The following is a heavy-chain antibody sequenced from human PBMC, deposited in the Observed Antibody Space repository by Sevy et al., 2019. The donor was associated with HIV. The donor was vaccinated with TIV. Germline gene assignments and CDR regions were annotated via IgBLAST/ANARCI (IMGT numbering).Heavy chain of an antibody. J-gene: IGHJ4*02. D-gene: IGHD3-16*01. Sequence: GGSLRLSCAASGFSFTAYAIHWVRQAPGKGLEWLAVITNDGTNKFYADSVKGRITVSRDNSRNTLSLQMDSLSTEDTAIYYCAKAGDLGPFDFWGLGTRVTVSS. CDR2: ITNDGTNK. V-gene: IGHV3-30*18. CDR1: GFSFTAYA. CDR3: AKAGDLGPFDF.